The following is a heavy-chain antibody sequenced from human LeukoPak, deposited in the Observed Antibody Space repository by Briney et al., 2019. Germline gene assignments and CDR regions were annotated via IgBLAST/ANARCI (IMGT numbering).Heavy chain of an antibody. CDR1: GFSFSTYE. J-gene: IGHJ4*02. V-gene: IGHV3-48*03. CDR3: TRDRMATIPPFSR. Sequence: GGSLRLSCAASGFSFSTYEMNWVRQAPGKGLEWVSYISSSGSTTYYADSVKGRFTISRDNAKNSVYLQMNSLRAEDTAVYYCTRDRMATIPPFSRWGQGTLVTVSS. D-gene: IGHD5-24*01. CDR2: ISSSGSTT.